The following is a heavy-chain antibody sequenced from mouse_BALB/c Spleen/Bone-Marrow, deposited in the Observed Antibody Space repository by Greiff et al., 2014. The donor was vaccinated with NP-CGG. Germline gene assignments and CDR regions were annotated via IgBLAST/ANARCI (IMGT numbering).Heavy chain of an antibody. V-gene: IGHV1-62-2*01. J-gene: IGHJ3*01. Sequence: QVQLQQSGAELAKPGASVKLSCKASGYTFTEYIIHWVKQRSGQGLEWIGWFYPGSGSIKYNEKXXXXATLTXDKSSSTVYMELSRLTSEDSAVYFCARHEDRLRAWFAYWGQGTLVTVSA. CDR2: FYPGSGSI. D-gene: IGHD3-2*02. CDR1: GYTFTEYI. CDR3: ARHEDRLRAWFAY.